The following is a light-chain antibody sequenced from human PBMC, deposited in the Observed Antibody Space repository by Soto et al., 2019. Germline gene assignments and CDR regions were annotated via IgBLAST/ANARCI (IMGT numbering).Light chain of an antibody. CDR3: QQYGTSPRT. J-gene: IGKJ1*01. CDR2: GAF. Sequence: ELVLTQSPGTLSLSPGERATVSCRASQSVSGSFLAWYQQKPGQAPRLLIYGAFNRAAGIPDRFLGSGYGTDLTITISRLEPEDFEVYYCQQYGTSPRTFGQGTKVDIK. V-gene: IGKV3-20*01. CDR1: QSVSGSF.